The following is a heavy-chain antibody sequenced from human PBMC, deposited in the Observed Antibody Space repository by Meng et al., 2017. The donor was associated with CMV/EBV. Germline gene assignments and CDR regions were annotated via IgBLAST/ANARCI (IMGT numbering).Heavy chain of an antibody. Sequence: SETLSLTCSVSGDSVSTGSYYWSWIRQPPGKGLEWIGYIYYSGSTNYNPSLKSRVTISVDTSKNQFPLKMTSVTAADTAVYYCAREGGKYCHSLNCYGAYFDFWGQGTLVTVSS. J-gene: IGHJ4*02. CDR2: IYYSGST. V-gene: IGHV4-61*01. D-gene: IGHD2-2*01. CDR1: GDSVSTGSYY. CDR3: AREGGKYCHSLNCYGAYFDF.